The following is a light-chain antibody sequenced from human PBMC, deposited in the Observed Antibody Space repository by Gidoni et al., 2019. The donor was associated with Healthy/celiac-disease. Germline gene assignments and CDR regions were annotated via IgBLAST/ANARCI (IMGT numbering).Light chain of an antibody. Sequence: ENVLTQAPGTLSLHPGARVTLSCRASQSVSSSYLVCYQQKPGPAPRILIYGASSRAPGIPGRFSGSGSGTDFTLTISRLEPEDFAMYYCQQYGSSPTFGQGTKVEIK. J-gene: IGKJ1*01. CDR1: QSVSSSY. V-gene: IGKV3-20*01. CDR2: GAS. CDR3: QQYGSSPT.